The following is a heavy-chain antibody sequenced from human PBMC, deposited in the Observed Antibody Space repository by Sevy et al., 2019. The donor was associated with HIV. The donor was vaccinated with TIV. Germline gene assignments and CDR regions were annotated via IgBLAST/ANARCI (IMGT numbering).Heavy chain of an antibody. V-gene: IGHV1-2*02. Sequence: ASVKVSCKASGYTYTGYSIHWVRLAPGQGLEWMGWINPDSGGTNYAQKFQGRVTMTRDTSITTAFMELSRLRSDDTAVYYCARDPPPTVTTTAGYGMDVWGQGTTVTVSS. CDR2: INPDSGGT. CDR1: GYTYTGYS. CDR3: ARDPPPTVTTTAGYGMDV. D-gene: IGHD4-17*01. J-gene: IGHJ6*02.